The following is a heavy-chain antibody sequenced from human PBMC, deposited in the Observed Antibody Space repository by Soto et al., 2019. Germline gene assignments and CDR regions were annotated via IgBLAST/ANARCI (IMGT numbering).Heavy chain of an antibody. CDR2: MYYSGSS. J-gene: IGHJ4*02. D-gene: IGHD4-4*01. Sequence: QLQLQESGPGLVKPSETLSLTCSVSGGSISSRTFWWAWIRQPPGNGLEWIWDMYYSGSSYSSPSLKSRVTLSVDTSKNQLSLKLNSVTAADTAVYYCARHPRDDYNYGGSGIFDYWGQGTLVTVSS. CDR1: GGSISSRTFW. V-gene: IGHV4-39*01. CDR3: ARHPRDDYNYGGSGIFDY.